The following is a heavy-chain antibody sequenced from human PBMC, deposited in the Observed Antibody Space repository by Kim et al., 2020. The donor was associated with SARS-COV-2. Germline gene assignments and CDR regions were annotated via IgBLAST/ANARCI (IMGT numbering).Heavy chain of an antibody. J-gene: IGHJ6*02. V-gene: IGHV4-61*05. CDR3: ATGRGVATAYYYGMDL. Sequence: SETLSLTCTVSGGSISSYSSYYWNWIRQPPGKGLEWVWYIYYSGNTNYNPSLKSRVTILTDTSKNQFSLKLSSVTAADTAVYYCATGRGVATAYYYGMDLWGQGTTVTVSS. CDR2: IYYSGNT. CDR1: GGSISSYSSYY. D-gene: IGHD5-12*01.